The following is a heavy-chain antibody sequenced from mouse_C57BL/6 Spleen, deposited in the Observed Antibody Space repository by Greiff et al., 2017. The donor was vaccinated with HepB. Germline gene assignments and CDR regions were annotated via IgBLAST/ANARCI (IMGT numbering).Heavy chain of an antibody. CDR1: GYTFTDYE. J-gene: IGHJ2*01. CDR2: IDPETGGT. CDR3: TRDPNWDESY. V-gene: IGHV1-15*01. Sequence: QVQLQQSGAELVRPGASVTLSCKASGYTFTDYEMHWVKQTPVHGLEWIGAIDPETGGTAYNQKFKGKAILTADKSSSTAYMELRSLTSEDSAVYYCTRDPNWDESYWGQGTTLTVSS. D-gene: IGHD4-1*01.